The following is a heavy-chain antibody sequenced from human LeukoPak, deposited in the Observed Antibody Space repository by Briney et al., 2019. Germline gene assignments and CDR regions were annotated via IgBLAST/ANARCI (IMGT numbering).Heavy chain of an antibody. J-gene: IGHJ4*02. CDR3: ARTMTGTTLDC. Sequence: GGSLRLSCAASGFTFSDYYMSWVRQAPGKGLEWVSYISCSDSTIYYADSLRGRFTISRDNAKNSLYLQMNGVRAEDTAVYYCARTMTGTTLDCWGQGTLVTVSA. V-gene: IGHV3-11*04. CDR2: ISCSDSTI. CDR1: GFTFSDYY. D-gene: IGHD1-20*01.